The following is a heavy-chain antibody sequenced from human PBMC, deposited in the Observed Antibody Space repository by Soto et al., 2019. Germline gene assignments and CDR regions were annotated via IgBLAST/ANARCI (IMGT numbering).Heavy chain of an antibody. Sequence: SGPTLVNPTETLTLTCTVSGFSLGNVRMGVSWIRQPPGKALEWLAHIFSNDGKSYSTSLKSRLTISKDTSRGQVVLTMTNMDPVDTATYFCARTTITSFLFDYWGQGTLVTVS. CDR3: ARTTITSFLFDY. V-gene: IGHV2-26*01. J-gene: IGHJ4*02. CDR1: GFSLGNVRMG. CDR2: IFSNDGK. D-gene: IGHD5-12*01.